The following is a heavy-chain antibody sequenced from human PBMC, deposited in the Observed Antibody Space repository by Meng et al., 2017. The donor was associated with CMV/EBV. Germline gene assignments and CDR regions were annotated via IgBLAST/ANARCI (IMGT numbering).Heavy chain of an antibody. CDR2: IYYSGST. CDR1: GGSISSSSYY. CDR3: ARDRDMYSSSWYPFDY. V-gene: IGHV4-39*07. D-gene: IGHD6-13*01. J-gene: IGHJ4*02. Sequence: GSLRLSCTVSGGSISSSSYYWGWIRQPPGKGLEWIGSIYYSGSTYYNPSLKSRVTISADTSKNQFSLKLSSVTAADTAVYYCARDRDMYSSSWYPFDYWGQGTLVTVSS.